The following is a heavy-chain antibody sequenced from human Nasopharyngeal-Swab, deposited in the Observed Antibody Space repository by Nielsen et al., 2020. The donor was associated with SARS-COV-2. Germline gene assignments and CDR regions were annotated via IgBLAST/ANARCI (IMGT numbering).Heavy chain of an antibody. Sequence: VRQAPGKGLKWVSVIYYGGDITYYADSVKGRFTTSRDNSKNTVHLQMNSLRADDTAIYYCAKNRDSVAGTPDDAFDIWGQGTMVTVSS. D-gene: IGHD6-19*01. CDR2: IYYGGDIT. CDR3: AKNRDSVAGTPDDAFDI. V-gene: IGHV3-23*03. J-gene: IGHJ3*02.